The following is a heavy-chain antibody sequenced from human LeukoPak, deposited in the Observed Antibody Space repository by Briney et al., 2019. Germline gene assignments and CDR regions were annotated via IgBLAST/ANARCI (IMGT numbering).Heavy chain of an antibody. CDR3: ARVSTVYGMDV. V-gene: IGHV4-59*01. CDR2: MYYSGST. J-gene: IGHJ6*02. CDR1: GGSISSDY. Sequence: SETLSLTCSVSGGSISSDYWSWIRQPPGKGLEWIGYMYYSGSTNYNPSLKSRVTISLATSKKQFSLKLSSVIAADTAVYYCARVSTVYGMDVWGQGTTVTVSS.